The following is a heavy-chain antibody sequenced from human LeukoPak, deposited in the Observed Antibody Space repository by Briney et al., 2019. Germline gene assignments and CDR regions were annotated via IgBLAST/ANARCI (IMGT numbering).Heavy chain of an antibody. V-gene: IGHV3-15*01. D-gene: IGHD3-10*01. Sequence: GGSLRLSCAASGFTFSNAWMSWVRQAPGKGLEWAGRIKSQADGGTTDYAAPVKGSFTISRDDSKNTLYLQMNGLKTEDTAMYYCITYYGSGRGWYWGQGTLVTVSS. CDR3: ITYYGSGRGWY. CDR2: IKSQADGGTT. CDR1: GFTFSNAW. J-gene: IGHJ4*02.